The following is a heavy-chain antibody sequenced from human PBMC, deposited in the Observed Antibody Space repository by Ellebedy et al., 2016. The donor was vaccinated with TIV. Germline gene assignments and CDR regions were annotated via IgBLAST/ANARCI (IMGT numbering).Heavy chain of an antibody. CDR3: GSQGY. D-gene: IGHD2-15*01. Sequence: MPSETLSLTCTVSGGSVSGSRYSWNWIRQPPGKGLEWIGNIYYSGSTNYNPSLKSRVTISLDTSKNQYSLKLTSVTAAESAVYYCGSQGYWGQGTLVTVSS. V-gene: IGHV4-61*01. J-gene: IGHJ4*02. CDR1: GGSVSGSRYS. CDR2: IYYSGST.